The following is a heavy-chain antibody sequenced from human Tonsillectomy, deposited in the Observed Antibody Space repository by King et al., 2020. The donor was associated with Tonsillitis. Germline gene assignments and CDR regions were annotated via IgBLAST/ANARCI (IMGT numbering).Heavy chain of an antibody. CDR3: ARVGSKQWRVPDYFDY. D-gene: IGHD6-19*01. CDR2: INWNGGST. J-gene: IGHJ4*02. Sequence: VQLVESGGGVVRPGGSLRLSCAASGFTFDDNGMSWVRQAPGKGLEWVSGINWNGGSTGYAESVKGRFTISRDNAKNSLYLEMNSLRAEDTALYYCARVGSKQWRVPDYFDYWGQGTLVTVSS. CDR1: GFTFDDNG. V-gene: IGHV3-20*04.